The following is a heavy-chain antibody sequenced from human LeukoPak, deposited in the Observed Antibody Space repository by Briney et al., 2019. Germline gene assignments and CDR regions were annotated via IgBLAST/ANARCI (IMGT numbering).Heavy chain of an antibody. CDR1: GYIFTDHF. CDR3: ARDYELGTPGSAYEFFDY. CDR2: INPNSGGT. V-gene: IGHV1-2*02. D-gene: IGHD3-10*01. J-gene: IGHJ4*02. Sequence: LVASVKVSCKASGYIFTDHFMQWVRHAPGQGLEWMGWINPNSGGTSYAQKFKGRVTMTRDTSISTVYMELSRLGSDDTVVYYCARDYELGTPGSAYEFFDYWGQGTLVTVSS.